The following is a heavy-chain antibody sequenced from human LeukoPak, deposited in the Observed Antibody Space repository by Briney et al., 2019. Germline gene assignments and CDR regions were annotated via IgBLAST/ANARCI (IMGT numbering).Heavy chain of an antibody. Sequence: GGSLRLSCAASGFTFSSYGMHWVRQAPGKGLEWVAVISYDGSNKYYADSVKGRFTISRDNSKNTLYLQMNSLRAEDTAVYYCAKAGVLWFGESNFDYWGQGTLVTVSS. CDR2: ISYDGSNK. CDR3: AKAGVLWFGESNFDY. D-gene: IGHD3-10*01. CDR1: GFTFSSYG. J-gene: IGHJ4*02. V-gene: IGHV3-30*18.